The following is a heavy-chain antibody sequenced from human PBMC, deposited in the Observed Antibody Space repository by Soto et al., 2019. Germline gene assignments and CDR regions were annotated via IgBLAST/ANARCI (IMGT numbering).Heavy chain of an antibody. CDR3: EREDSIIIPAVADV. Sequence: GGSLRLSCEVSGFTFTNFGINWVRQAPGKGLEWVSSVSKSDYTYYSESVKGRFTISRDNAKNSVSLQMNNLRAEDTAVYYCEREDSIIIPAVADVWGQGTQVTVSS. CDR1: GFTFTNFG. J-gene: IGHJ4*02. V-gene: IGHV3-21*04. CDR2: VSKSDYT. D-gene: IGHD3-10*01.